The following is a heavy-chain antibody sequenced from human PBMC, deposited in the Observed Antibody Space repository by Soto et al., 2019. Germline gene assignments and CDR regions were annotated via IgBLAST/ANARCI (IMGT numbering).Heavy chain of an antibody. D-gene: IGHD3-10*01. CDR3: AVEGSNWFDP. V-gene: IGHV3-21*01. J-gene: IGHJ5*02. CDR2: ISSSSSYI. CDR1: GFTFSSYS. Sequence: GGSLRLSCAASGFTFSSYSMNWVRQAPGKGLEWVSSISSSSSYIYYADSVEGRFTISRDNAKNSLYLQMNSLRAEDTAVYYCAVEGSNWFDPWGQGTLVTVSS.